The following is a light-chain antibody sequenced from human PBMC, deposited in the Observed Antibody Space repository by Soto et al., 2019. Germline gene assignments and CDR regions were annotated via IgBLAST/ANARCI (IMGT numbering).Light chain of an antibody. Sequence: EIVMTQSPATLSVSPGDRVTLSCRASQSVSSNLAWYQQKAGQAPRLLIYAASTRATGIPVRLSGSGSGTEFTLTISSLQSEDFAVYYCQQYNKWPLTFGQGTRLEIK. J-gene: IGKJ5*01. CDR1: QSVSSN. CDR2: AAS. V-gene: IGKV3-15*01. CDR3: QQYNKWPLT.